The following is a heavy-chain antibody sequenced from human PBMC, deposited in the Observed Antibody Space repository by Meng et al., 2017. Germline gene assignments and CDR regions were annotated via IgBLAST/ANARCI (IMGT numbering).Heavy chain of an antibody. D-gene: IGHD2/OR15-2a*01. J-gene: IGHJ4*02. Sequence: QVRVVESGGVVVQPGGSLTLFCSASEFTFRDYGMSWVRQAPGKGLEWVAVISFDGSSRDYIESVKGRFTVSRDNSKNTLYLEIEYVKPEDTAVYYCTRSKYFDSIGYIEDFDYWGQGTLVTVSS. CDR3: TRSKYFDSIGYIEDFDY. CDR2: ISFDGSSR. CDR1: EFTFRDYG. V-gene: IGHV3-30*10.